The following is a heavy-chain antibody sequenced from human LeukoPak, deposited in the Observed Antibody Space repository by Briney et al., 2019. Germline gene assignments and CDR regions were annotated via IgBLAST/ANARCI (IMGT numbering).Heavy chain of an antibody. Sequence: PSEILSLTCSVSGGSISSYYWSWIRQPPGKGLEWIGYIYYTGSTNYNPSLKSRVTISADTSKNHFSLKLSSVTAADTAVYYCARDRNAGWYYDSSGPFDYWGQGTLVTVSS. CDR3: ARDRNAGWYYDSSGPFDY. D-gene: IGHD3-22*01. J-gene: IGHJ4*02. CDR2: IYYTGST. V-gene: IGHV4-59*12. CDR1: GGSISSYY.